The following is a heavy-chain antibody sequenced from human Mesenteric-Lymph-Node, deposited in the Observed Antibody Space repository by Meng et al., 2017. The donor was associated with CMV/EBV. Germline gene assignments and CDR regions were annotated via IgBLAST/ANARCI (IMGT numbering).Heavy chain of an antibody. CDR3: ARGAGSIAAANYLYYGMDV. CDR1: GYTFTGYY. D-gene: IGHD6-13*01. J-gene: IGHJ6*02. Sequence: ASVKVSCKASGYTFTGYYMYWVRQAPGQGLEWMGWINPNSGGTNYAQKFQGRVTMTRDTSISTAYMELSRLRSDDTAVYYCARGAGSIAAANYLYYGMDVWGQGTTVTVSS. V-gene: IGHV1-2*02. CDR2: INPNSGGT.